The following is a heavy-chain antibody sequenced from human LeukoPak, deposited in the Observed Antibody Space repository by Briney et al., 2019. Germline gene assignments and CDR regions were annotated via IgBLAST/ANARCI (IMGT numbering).Heavy chain of an antibody. Sequence: SETLSLTCAVYGGSFSGYYWSWIRQPPGKGLEWIGEINHSGSTNYNPSLKSRVTISVDTSKNQFSLKLSSVTAADTAVYYCARGRGLRVGERSYFDYWGQGTLVTVSS. CDR1: GGSFSGYY. CDR3: ARGRGLRVGERSYFDY. J-gene: IGHJ4*02. CDR2: INHSGST. D-gene: IGHD4-17*01. V-gene: IGHV4-34*01.